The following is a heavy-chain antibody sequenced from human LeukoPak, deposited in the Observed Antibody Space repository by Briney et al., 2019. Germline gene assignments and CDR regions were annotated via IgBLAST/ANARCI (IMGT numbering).Heavy chain of an antibody. CDR3: AASGWTPGLDY. D-gene: IGHD6-19*01. J-gene: IGHJ4*02. V-gene: IGHV4-34*01. CDR2: INHSGFT. CDR1: SGSFGGYY. Sequence: SQTLSPTCALYSGSFGGYYSDWISHHPGKGLECIVEINHSGFTNYNPSLNSRVTMSVDTSKSQFSLNVTSVTAADTAVYYCAASGWTPGLDYWGQGTPVTVSS.